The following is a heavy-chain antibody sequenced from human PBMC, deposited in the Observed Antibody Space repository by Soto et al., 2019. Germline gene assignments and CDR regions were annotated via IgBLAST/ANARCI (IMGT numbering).Heavy chain of an antibody. D-gene: IGHD1-1*01. Sequence: SVKVSCKVSGFTFVGSAVQWVRQARGQRPEWIGWILVGTGNANYAQNFQGRITITRDLFTTTAYMEISSLTAADTAVYFCARAPVGLETISYFDYWGQGKLVTVSS. V-gene: IGHV1-58*01. CDR1: GFTFVGSA. CDR3: ARAPVGLETISYFDY. CDR2: ILVGTGNA. J-gene: IGHJ4*02.